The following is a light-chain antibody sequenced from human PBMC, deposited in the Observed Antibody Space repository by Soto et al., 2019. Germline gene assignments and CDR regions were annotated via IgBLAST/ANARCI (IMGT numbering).Light chain of an antibody. CDR3: SSSTSSSALVV. V-gene: IGLV2-14*01. Sequence: QSVLTQPASVSGSPGQSITISCTGTSYDVGGYNFVSWYQQHPGKAPKLMIYEVRHRPSGVSNRFSGSKSGTTASLTISGLQAEDEAEYYCSSSTSSSALVVFGGGTKLTVL. CDR2: EVR. J-gene: IGLJ2*01. CDR1: SYDVGGYNF.